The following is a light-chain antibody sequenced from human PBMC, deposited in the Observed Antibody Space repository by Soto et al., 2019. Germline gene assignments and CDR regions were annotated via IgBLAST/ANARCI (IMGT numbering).Light chain of an antibody. CDR3: QQYHNLLLT. CDR2: DAS. J-gene: IGKJ4*01. V-gene: IGKV1-33*01. Sequence: DIQMTQSPASLSASVGDRVTITCQASQDIDNYLKWYQQKPGKAPKLLIYDASNLETGVPSRFSGSGSGTDFTFTISSLQPEDFATYYCQQYHNLLLTFGGGTKVEI. CDR1: QDIDNY.